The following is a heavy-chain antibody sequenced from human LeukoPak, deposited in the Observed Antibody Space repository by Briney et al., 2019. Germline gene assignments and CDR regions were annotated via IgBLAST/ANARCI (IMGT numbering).Heavy chain of an antibody. J-gene: IGHJ4*02. CDR2: INAGNGNT. V-gene: IGHV1-3*01. CDR1: GYTFTSYA. CDR3: ARVRFGESFDY. Sequence: ASVKVSCKASGYTFTSYAMHWVRQAPGQRLEWMGWINAGNGNTKYSQKFQGRVTITRDTSASTAYMELRSLRSDDTAVYYCARVRFGESFDYWGQGTLVTVSS. D-gene: IGHD3-10*01.